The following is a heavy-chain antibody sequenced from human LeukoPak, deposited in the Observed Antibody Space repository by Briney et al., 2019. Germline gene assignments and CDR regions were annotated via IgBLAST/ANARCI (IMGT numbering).Heavy chain of an antibody. J-gene: IGHJ4*02. CDR1: GYTFNSSG. V-gene: IGHV1-18*04. CDR3: ARDYVWGSYRYFDF. D-gene: IGHD3-16*02. Sequence: GASVKVSCKASGYTFNSSGISWVRQAPGQGLEWMAWISTYNGNTNYAQKLQGRVTMTTDTSTSTAYMELRSLRSDDTAVYYCARDYVWGSYRYFDFWGQGTLVIVSS. CDR2: ISTYNGNT.